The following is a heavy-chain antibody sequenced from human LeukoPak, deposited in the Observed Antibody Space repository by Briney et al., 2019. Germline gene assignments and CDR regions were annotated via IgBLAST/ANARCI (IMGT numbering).Heavy chain of an antibody. CDR1: GGTFSSYT. CDR2: VIPILGIA. V-gene: IGHV1-69*02. CDR3: ARPGNDYGDSEEAFDI. J-gene: IGHJ3*02. D-gene: IGHD4-17*01. Sequence: GASVKVSCKASGGTFSSYTISWVRQAPGQGLEWMGRVIPILGIANYAQKFQGRVTITADKSTSTAYMELSSLRSEDTAVYYCARPGNDYGDSEEAFDIWGQGTMVTVSS.